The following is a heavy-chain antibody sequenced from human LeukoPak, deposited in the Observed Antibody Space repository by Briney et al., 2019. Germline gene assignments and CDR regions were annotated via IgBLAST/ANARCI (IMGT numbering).Heavy chain of an antibody. CDR1: GYTFTGYY. CDR2: INPNSGGT. V-gene: IGHV1-2*04. CDR3: ARARIAVAGTEYYYYYMDV. J-gene: IGHJ6*03. D-gene: IGHD6-19*01. Sequence: ASVKVSCKASGYTFTGYYMHWVRQAPGQGLEWMGWINPNSGGTNYAQKFQGWVTMTTDASTSTAYMELSSLRSEDTAVYYCARARIAVAGTEYYYYYMDVWGKGTTVTVSS.